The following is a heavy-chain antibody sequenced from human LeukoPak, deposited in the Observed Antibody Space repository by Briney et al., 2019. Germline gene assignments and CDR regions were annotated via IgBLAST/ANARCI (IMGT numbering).Heavy chain of an antibody. CDR2: FDPEDGET. D-gene: IGHD5-12*01. CDR3: ARDHPHDKGYSGYSYFDS. J-gene: IGHJ4*02. V-gene: IGHV1-24*01. Sequence: GASVKVSCKVSGYTLTELSMHWVRQAPGKGLEWMGGFDPEDGETIYAQKFQGRVTMTEDTSTSTAYMDLRSLRSDDTAVYYCARDHPHDKGYSGYSYFDSWGQGTLVTVSS. CDR1: GYTLTELS.